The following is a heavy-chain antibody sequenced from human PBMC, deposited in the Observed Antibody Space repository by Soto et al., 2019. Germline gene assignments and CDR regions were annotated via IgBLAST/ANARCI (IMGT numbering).Heavy chain of an antibody. V-gene: IGHV3-74*01. Sequence: EVQLVESGGGLVQPGGSLRLSCAASGFAFSSYWMHWVRQAPGKGPVWVSHINVDGSSSSYADSVKGRFTISRDNAKNTLYLHMSSLRAEDTAVYYCASSVYYLPFDYWGQGTLVTVAS. J-gene: IGHJ4*02. CDR3: ASSVYYLPFDY. CDR2: INVDGSSS. D-gene: IGHD3-22*01. CDR1: GFAFSSYW.